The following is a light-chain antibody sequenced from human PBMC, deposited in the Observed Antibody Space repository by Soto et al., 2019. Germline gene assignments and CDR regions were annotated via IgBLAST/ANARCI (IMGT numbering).Light chain of an antibody. CDR3: LQNNRYPWT. CDR2: GAS. J-gene: IGKJ1*01. CDR1: QGINNY. Sequence: DIQMTQSPSAMSASVGDRVTITCRASQGINNYLAWFQQRPGKVPQRLIYGASSLQSGVPSRFSGSGSGTEFTLTISSLQPEDSATYYCLQNNRYPWTFGQGTKVDI. V-gene: IGKV1-17*03.